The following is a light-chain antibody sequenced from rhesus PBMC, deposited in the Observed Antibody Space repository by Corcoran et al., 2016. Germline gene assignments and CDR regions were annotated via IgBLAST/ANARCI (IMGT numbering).Light chain of an antibody. Sequence: DVVMTQSPLSLPITPGQPASISCRSSQSLVHSNGNTYLSWYQQKPSQPPRLLIYQVSNRYSGVQDRFSGRGAGTDFSLTISRVEAEVVGIFDCGRGAHLWTFGQGTKVEIK. CDR1: QSLVHSNGNTY. CDR2: QVS. J-gene: IGKJ1*01. CDR3: GRGAHLWT. V-gene: IGKV2-65*01.